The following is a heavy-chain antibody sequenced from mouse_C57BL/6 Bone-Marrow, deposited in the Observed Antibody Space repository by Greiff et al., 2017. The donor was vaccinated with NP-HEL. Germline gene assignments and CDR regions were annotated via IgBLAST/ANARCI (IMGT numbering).Heavy chain of an antibody. CDR3: ARLTTVVRDYFDY. V-gene: IGHV5-6*01. CDR1: GFTFSSYG. J-gene: IGHJ2*01. Sequence: EVKLMESGGDLVKPGGSLKLSCAASGFTFSSYGMSWVRQTPDKRLEWVATISSGGSYTYYPASVKGRFTISRDNAKNTLYLQMSSLKSEDTAMYYCARLTTVVRDYFDYWGQGTTLTVSS. D-gene: IGHD1-1*01. CDR2: ISSGGSYT.